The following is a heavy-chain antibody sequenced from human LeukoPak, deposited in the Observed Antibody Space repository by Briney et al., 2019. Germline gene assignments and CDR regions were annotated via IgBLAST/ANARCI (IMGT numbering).Heavy chain of an antibody. D-gene: IGHD3-9*01. V-gene: IGHV3-7*03. Sequence: GGSLRLSCVVSGFTLMSWVRQAPGKGLEWVANIKVDGSEKYYAESVKGRFTISRDNAENSLYLQMNSLRAEDTAVYYCARDYTGYFPWGQGTLVIVSS. CDR1: GFTL. CDR2: IKVDGSEK. J-gene: IGHJ5*02. CDR3: ARDYTGYFP.